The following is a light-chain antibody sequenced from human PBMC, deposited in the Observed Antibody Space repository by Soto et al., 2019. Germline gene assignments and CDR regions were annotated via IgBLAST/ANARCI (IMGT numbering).Light chain of an antibody. V-gene: IGLV1-44*01. CDR3: AAWDDSLSGWV. J-gene: IGLJ3*02. Sequence: QSVLTQPPSASGTPGQTVTISCSGSSFNIGSNTVNWCQQLPGTVPKLLIFSNNLRPSEVPDRFSGSKSGTSASLAISGLQSEDEADYYCAAWDDSLSGWVFGGGTKLTVL. CDR2: SNN. CDR1: SFNIGSNT.